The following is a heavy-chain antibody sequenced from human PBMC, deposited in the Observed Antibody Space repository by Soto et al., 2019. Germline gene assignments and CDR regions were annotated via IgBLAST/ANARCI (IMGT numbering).Heavy chain of an antibody. D-gene: IGHD3-22*01. CDR3: ARSYGGEYYDSRSYYYAY. V-gene: IGHV5-51*01. CDR1: GYKFIDYW. Sequence: GESLKISCKGSGYKFIDYWIGWVRQVPGKDLEWMGGIYPGDFDRKYSPSFQGQVTISADKSITTAYLQWSSLKASDTAIYYCARSYGGEYYDSRSYYYAYWGQGTLVTVSS. CDR2: IYPGDFDR. J-gene: IGHJ4*02.